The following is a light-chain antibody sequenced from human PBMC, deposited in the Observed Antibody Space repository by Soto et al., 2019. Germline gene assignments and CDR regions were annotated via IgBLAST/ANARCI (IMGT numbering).Light chain of an antibody. CDR2: GAS. CDR1: QSVSSN. J-gene: IGKJ5*01. V-gene: IGKV3-15*01. Sequence: EIVLTQSPATLSLSPGERATLSCRASQSVSSNLAWYQQKPGQAPRLLIYGASTRATGIPARLSGSGSGTEFTFTISSLQSEDFAVYYCQQYNNWPYTFGQGTRLEIK. CDR3: QQYNNWPYT.